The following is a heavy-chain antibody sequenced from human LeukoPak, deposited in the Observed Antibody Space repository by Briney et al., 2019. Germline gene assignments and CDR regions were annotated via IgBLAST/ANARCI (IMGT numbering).Heavy chain of an antibody. J-gene: IGHJ6*03. CDR1: GGSFSGYH. V-gene: IGHV4-34*01. CDR2: INHSGST. D-gene: IGHD3-22*01. Sequence: SETLSLTCAVYGGSFSGYHWSWIRQPPGKGLEWIGEINHSGSTNYNPSLKSLVTISVDTSKYQFSLKLSSVTAADTAVYYCARHTGYYDSSGYYYYYYMDVWGKGTTVTISS. CDR3: ARHTGYYDSSGYYYYYYMDV.